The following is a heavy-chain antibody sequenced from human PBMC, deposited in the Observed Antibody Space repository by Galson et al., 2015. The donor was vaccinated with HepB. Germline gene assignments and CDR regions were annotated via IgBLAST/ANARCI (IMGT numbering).Heavy chain of an antibody. Sequence: SVKVSCKVSGYTLTELSMHWVRQAPGKGPEWMGGFDPEGDETIYAQKFQGRVSMTEDTSTDTAYMELSSLRSEDTAVYYCATNGDYANGEIRGDYFDYWGQGTLLTVSS. CDR2: FDPEGDET. J-gene: IGHJ4*02. CDR3: ATNGDYANGEIRGDYFDY. V-gene: IGHV1-24*01. D-gene: IGHD4-17*01. CDR1: GYTLTELS.